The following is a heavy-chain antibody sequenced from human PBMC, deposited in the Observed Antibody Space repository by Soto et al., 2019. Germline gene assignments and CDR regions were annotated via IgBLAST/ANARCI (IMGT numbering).Heavy chain of an antibody. Sequence: QVQLQESGPGLVKPSQTLSLTCTVSGGSINSGDYYWSWIRQHPGKGLEWIGYIFYSGSTYYNPSRVSRVTISVDKSKNEFSLKLISVTAAATAVCYCARDLRGGSYGMDVWGQGTTVTVSS. CDR1: GGSINSGDYY. J-gene: IGHJ6*02. V-gene: IGHV4-31*03. CDR3: ARDLRGGSYGMDV. D-gene: IGHD3-10*01. CDR2: IFYSGST.